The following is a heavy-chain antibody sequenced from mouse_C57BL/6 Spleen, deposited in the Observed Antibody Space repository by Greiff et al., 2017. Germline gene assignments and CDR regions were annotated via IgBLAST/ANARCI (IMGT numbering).Heavy chain of an antibody. CDR1: GFSLTSYG. V-gene: IGHV2-2*01. CDR2: IWSGGST. D-gene: IGHD2-3*01. CDR3: ARWLLRAGYFDY. J-gene: IGHJ2*01. Sequence: VKLQESGPGLVQPSQSLSITCTVSGFSLTSYGVHWVRQSPGKGLEWLGVIWSGGSTGYNAAFISRLSISKDNSKSQVFFKMNSLQADDTAIYYCARWLLRAGYFDYWGQGTTLTVSS.